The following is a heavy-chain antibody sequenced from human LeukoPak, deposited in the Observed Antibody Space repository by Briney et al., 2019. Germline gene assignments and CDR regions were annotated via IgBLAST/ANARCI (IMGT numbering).Heavy chain of an antibody. J-gene: IGHJ4*02. CDR3: ARREPYGDYYFDY. D-gene: IGHD4-17*01. Sequence: GASPKISCKGSGYSFTSYWIGWVRQLPGKGLEWMGIIYPGDSDTRYSPSFQGQVTISAEKSISTAYLQWSSLKASDTAMYYCARREPYGDYYFDYWGQGTLVTVSS. V-gene: IGHV5-51*01. CDR2: IYPGDSDT. CDR1: GYSFTSYW.